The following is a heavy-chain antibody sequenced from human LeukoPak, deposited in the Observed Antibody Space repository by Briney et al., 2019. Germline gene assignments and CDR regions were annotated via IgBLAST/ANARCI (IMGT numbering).Heavy chain of an antibody. CDR3: ARSGGGLLLDY. D-gene: IGHD3-10*01. J-gene: IGHJ4*02. Sequence: SETLSLTCTVSGGSISSYYWRWLRQPPGKGLVWIGYIYYSGSTNYNPSLKSRVTISVDTSKNQFSLKLSSVTAADPAVYYCARSGGGLLLDYWGQGTLVTVSS. CDR1: GGSISSYY. V-gene: IGHV4-59*01. CDR2: IYYSGST.